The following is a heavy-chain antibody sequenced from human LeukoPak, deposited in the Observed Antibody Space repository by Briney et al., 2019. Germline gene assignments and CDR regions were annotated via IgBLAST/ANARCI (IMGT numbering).Heavy chain of an antibody. D-gene: IGHD5-18*01. CDR2: INPNSGGT. Sequence: VASVKVSCKASGYTVTGHYLHWVRQAPGQGLEWMGWINPNSGGTNYAQKFQGRVTMTRDTSINTAYMELNSLTSDDTAMYYCAKDAYSGFTSSYNMDSWGQRTLVTVSS. CDR3: AKDAYSGFTSSYNMDS. V-gene: IGHV1-2*02. CDR1: GYTVTGHY. J-gene: IGHJ4*02.